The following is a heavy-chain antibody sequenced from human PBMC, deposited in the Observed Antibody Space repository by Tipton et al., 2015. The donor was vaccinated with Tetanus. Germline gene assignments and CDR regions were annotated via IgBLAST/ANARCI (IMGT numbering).Heavy chain of an antibody. J-gene: IGHJ4*02. CDR1: GFTFSSYE. CDR2: ISSSGSTI. D-gene: IGHD2-15*01. V-gene: IGHV3-48*03. CDR3: ARALGRGRSRNYGWEDY. Sequence: CAASGFTFSSYEMNWVRQAPGKGLEWVSYISSSGSTIYYADSVKGRFTISRDNAKNSLYLQMNSLRAEDTAVYYCARALGRGRSRNYGWEDYWGQGTLVTVSS.